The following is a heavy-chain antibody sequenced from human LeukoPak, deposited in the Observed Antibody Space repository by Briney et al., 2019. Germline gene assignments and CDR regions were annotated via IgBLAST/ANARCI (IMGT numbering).Heavy chain of an antibody. CDR1: GFTFSNSW. Sequence: GGSLRLSCAASGFTFSNSWMSWLRQAQGKGLEWVASINQDGSAKYYVDSVKGRFTISRYNAQNSLLLQMNSLRDEDTAVYYCVRDRSPGTGIVRLDYWGQGTLVTVSS. V-gene: IGHV3-7*04. D-gene: IGHD5-18*01. J-gene: IGHJ4*02. CDR2: INQDGSAK. CDR3: VRDRSPGTGIVRLDY.